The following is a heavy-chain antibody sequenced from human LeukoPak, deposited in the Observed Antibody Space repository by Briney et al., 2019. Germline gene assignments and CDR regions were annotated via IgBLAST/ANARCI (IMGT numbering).Heavy chain of an antibody. CDR3: ARDGGYSSGWYDH. J-gene: IGHJ5*02. CDR2: FGSSGHTK. V-gene: IGHV3-48*03. Sequence: GDSVTLSCAASGLPFSIYEMIWLHEAPGKGLEWVSYFGSSGHTKYYAHSVKGRFTISRENAVNSLYLQMNSLRAEDTAVYYCARDGGYSSGWYDHWGQGTLVTVSS. CDR1: GLPFSIYE. D-gene: IGHD6-19*01.